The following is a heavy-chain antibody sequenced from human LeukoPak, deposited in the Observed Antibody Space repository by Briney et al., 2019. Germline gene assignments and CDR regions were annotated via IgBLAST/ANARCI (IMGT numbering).Heavy chain of an antibody. CDR1: GYSISSGYY. Sequence: PSETLSLTCTVSGYSISSGYYWGWIRQPPGKGLEWIGSIYHSGSTYYNPSLKSRVTISVDTSKNQFSLKLSSVTAADTAVYYCARTRGMYGDYPAPFDYWGQGTLVTVSS. J-gene: IGHJ4*02. D-gene: IGHD4-17*01. V-gene: IGHV4-38-2*02. CDR3: ARTRGMYGDYPAPFDY. CDR2: IYHSGST.